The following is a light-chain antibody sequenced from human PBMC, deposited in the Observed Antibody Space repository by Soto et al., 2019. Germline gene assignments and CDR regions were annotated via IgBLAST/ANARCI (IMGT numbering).Light chain of an antibody. CDR3: QQYYSTPQT. CDR1: QSVLYSSNNKND. Sequence: DIVMTQSPDSLAVSLGERATINCKSSQSVLYSSNNKNDLAWYQQKPGQPPKLLIYWASTRESGVPDRLSGSGSGTDFTLTISSLQAEDLAVYYCQQYYSTPQTFGQGTKLEIK. V-gene: IGKV4-1*01. CDR2: WAS. J-gene: IGKJ2*01.